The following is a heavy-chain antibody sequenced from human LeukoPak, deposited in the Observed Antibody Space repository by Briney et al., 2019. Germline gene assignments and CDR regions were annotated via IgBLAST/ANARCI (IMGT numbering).Heavy chain of an antibody. CDR2: ISSSSSYI. J-gene: IGHJ6*02. CDR1: GFTFSDYS. D-gene: IGHD3-3*01. V-gene: IGHV3-21*01. Sequence: GGSLRLSCAASGFTFSDYSMNWVRQAPGKGLEWVSSISSSSSYIYYADSVKGRFTISRDNAKNSLYLQMNSLRAEDTAVYYCARRTIFGVVYPRYYYYGMDVWGQGTTVTVSS. CDR3: ARRTIFGVVYPRYYYYGMDV.